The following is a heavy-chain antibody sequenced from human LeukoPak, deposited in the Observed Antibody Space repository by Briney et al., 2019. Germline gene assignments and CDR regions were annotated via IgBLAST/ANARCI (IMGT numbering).Heavy chain of an antibody. CDR2: IYHSGST. CDR3: ARPTGSNNGWYGY. V-gene: IGHV4-39*01. D-gene: IGHD6-19*01. Sequence: SETLSLTCTVSGDSLSSSNYYWGWIRQPPGKGLEWIGNIYHSGSTYYNPSLKSRVTISVDTSKNQFSLKLSSVTAADTAVYYCARPTGSNNGWYGYWGQGILVTVSS. CDR1: GDSLSSSNYY. J-gene: IGHJ4*02.